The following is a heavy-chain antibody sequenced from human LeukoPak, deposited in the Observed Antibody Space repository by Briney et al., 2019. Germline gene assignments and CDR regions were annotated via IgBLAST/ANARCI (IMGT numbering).Heavy chain of an antibody. V-gene: IGHV1-69*13. CDR1: GGTFSSYA. J-gene: IGHJ6*03. Sequence: SVKVSCKASGGTFSSYAISWVRQAPGQGLEWMGGIIPIFGTANYAQKFQGRVTITADESTSTAYMELSRLRSEDTAVYYCARGNGGSYDYYYYYMDVWGKGTTVTISS. CDR2: IIPIFGTA. CDR3: ARGNGGSYDYYYYYMDV. D-gene: IGHD1-26*01.